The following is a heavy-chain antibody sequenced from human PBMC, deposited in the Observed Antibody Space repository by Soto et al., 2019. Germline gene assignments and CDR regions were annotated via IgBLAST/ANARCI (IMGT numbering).Heavy chain of an antibody. D-gene: IGHD3-3*01. CDR3: ARRGRNYDFWSGNYYYYGMDV. Sequence: ASVRVSCKASGYTFTSYDINWVRQATGQGLEWMGWMNPNSGNTGYAQKFQGRVTMTRNTSISTAYMELSSLRSEDTAVYYCARRGRNYDFWSGNYYYYGMDVWGQGTTVTVSS. CDR2: MNPNSGNT. J-gene: IGHJ6*02. V-gene: IGHV1-8*01. CDR1: GYTFTSYD.